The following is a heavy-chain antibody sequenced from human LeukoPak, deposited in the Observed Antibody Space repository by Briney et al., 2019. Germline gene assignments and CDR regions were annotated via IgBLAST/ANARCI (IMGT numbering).Heavy chain of an antibody. Sequence: ASVKVSCKASGYTFTSYGISWVRQAPGQGLEWMGWISAHNGNTNYAQKLQGRVTMTTDTSTSTAYMELRSLRSDDTAVYYCARTYVAAAANNWFDPWGQGTLVTVSS. J-gene: IGHJ5*02. CDR2: ISAHNGNT. D-gene: IGHD6-13*01. V-gene: IGHV1-18*01. CDR1: GYTFTSYG. CDR3: ARTYVAAAANNWFDP.